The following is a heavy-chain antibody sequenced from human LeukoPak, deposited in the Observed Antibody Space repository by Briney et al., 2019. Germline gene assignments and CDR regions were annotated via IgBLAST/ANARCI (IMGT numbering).Heavy chain of an antibody. CDR1: GGSISSYY. Sequence: SETLSLTCTVSGGSISSYYWSWIRQPPGKGLEWIGYIYYSGSTNYNPSLKSRVTISVDTSKNQFSLKLSSVTAADTAVYYCARAFNRGLAYFDYWGQGTLVTVSS. D-gene: IGHD6-19*01. J-gene: IGHJ4*02. CDR2: IYYSGST. CDR3: ARAFNRGLAYFDY. V-gene: IGHV4-59*08.